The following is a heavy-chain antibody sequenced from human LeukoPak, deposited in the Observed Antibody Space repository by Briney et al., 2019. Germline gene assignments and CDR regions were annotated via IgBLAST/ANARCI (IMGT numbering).Heavy chain of an antibody. J-gene: IGHJ4*02. CDR1: GFTFSSYA. CDR2: IYSGGST. Sequence: GGSLRLSCAASGFTFSSYAMSWVRQAPGKGLEWVSVIYSGGSTYYADSVKGRFTISRDNSKNTLYLQMNSLRAEDTAVYYCARGARDFWSGLYWGQGTLVTVSS. V-gene: IGHV3-53*01. D-gene: IGHD3-3*01. CDR3: ARGARDFWSGLY.